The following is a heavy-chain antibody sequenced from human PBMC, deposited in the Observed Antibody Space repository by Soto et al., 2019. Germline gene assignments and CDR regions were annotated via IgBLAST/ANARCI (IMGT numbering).Heavy chain of an antibody. V-gene: IGHV1-69*06. D-gene: IGHD2-8*01. J-gene: IGHJ6*02. CDR1: GGTFSSYA. CDR2: IIPIFGTA. CDR3: ARGGRTDIVLMVYAIPLYGMDV. Sequence: GASVKVSCKASGGTFSSYAISWVRQAPGQGLEWMGGIIPIFGTANYAQKFQGRVTITADKSTSTAYMELSSLRSEDTAVYYCARGGRTDIVLMVYAIPLYGMDVWGQGTTVTV.